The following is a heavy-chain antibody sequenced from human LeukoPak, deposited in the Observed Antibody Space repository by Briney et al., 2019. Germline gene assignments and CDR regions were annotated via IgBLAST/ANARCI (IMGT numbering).Heavy chain of an antibody. CDR1: GFTFSSYA. CDR2: ISYDGSNK. J-gene: IGHJ3*02. D-gene: IGHD2-15*01. CDR3: ARDGGGAATGAFDI. V-gene: IGHV3-30-3*01. Sequence: GGSLRLSCAASGFTFSSYAMHWVRQAPGKGLEWVAVISYDGSNKYYADSVKGRFTISRDNSKNTLYLQMNSLRAEDTAVYYCARDGGGAATGAFDIWGQGTMVTVSS.